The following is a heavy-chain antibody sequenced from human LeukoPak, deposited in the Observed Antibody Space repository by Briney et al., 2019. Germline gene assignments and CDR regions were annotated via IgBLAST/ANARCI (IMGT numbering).Heavy chain of an antibody. CDR2: INHSGST. V-gene: IGHV4-34*01. CDR1: GGFFSGYY. Sequence: SETLSLTCAVYGGFFSGYYWSWIRQPPGKGLEWIGEINHSGSTNYNPSLTRRVTISVDTSKNQFSLKLSSVTAADTAVYYCAGSYYHDSSGYYTFDYWGQGTLVTVSS. D-gene: IGHD3-22*01. J-gene: IGHJ4*02. CDR3: AGSYYHDSSGYYTFDY.